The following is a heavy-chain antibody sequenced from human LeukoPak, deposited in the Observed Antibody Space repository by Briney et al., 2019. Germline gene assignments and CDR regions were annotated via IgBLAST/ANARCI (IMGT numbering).Heavy chain of an antibody. V-gene: IGHV3-7*01. CDR1: GFTFRSYW. CDR2: INQDGGEK. Sequence: GGPLRLSCAASGFTFRSYWMSWVRQAPGKGLEWVANINQDGGEKFYVDSVKGRFTISRDSAKNSLYLQMNSLRAEDTAMYYCARDIVVVPATFDYWGQGTLVSVSS. J-gene: IGHJ4*02. D-gene: IGHD2-2*01. CDR3: ARDIVVVPATFDY.